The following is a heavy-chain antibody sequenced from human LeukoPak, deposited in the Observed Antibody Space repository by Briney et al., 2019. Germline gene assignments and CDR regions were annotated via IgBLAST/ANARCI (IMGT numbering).Heavy chain of an antibody. V-gene: IGHV5-51*01. CDR3: AGIAVAGRDYYYGMDV. Sequence: GESLKISCKGSGYSFTSYWIGWVRQMPGKGLEWMGIIYPGDSDTRYSPSFQGQVTISADKSISTAYLQWSSLKASDTAMYYCAGIAVAGRDYYYGMDVWGQGTTVTVSS. CDR2: IYPGDSDT. J-gene: IGHJ6*02. CDR1: GYSFTSYW. D-gene: IGHD6-19*01.